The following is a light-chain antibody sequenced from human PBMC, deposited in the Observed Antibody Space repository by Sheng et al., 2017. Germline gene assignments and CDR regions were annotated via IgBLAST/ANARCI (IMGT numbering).Light chain of an antibody. V-gene: IGKV3D-15*01. CDR3: QQRHNSLT. CDR1: QSINRH. CDR2: DVS. Sequence: EVVMTQSPATLSVSPGESVTLSCRASQSINRHLGWYQQRPGQAPRLVIYDVSTRATGIPARFSGSGSGTDFTLTISSLEPDDFAVYYCQQRHNSLTFGGGTKVEI. J-gene: IGKJ4*01.